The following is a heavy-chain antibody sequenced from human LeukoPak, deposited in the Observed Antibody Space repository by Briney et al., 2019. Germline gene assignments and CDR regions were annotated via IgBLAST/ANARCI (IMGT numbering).Heavy chain of an antibody. V-gene: IGHV4-34*01. CDR1: GGSFSGYY. D-gene: IGHD2-21*02. CDR3: ARVGHIVVVTGSGNAFDI. CDR2: INHSGST. J-gene: IGHJ3*02. Sequence: SETLSLTCAVYGGSFSGYYWSWIRQPPGKGLEWIGEINHSGSTNYNPSLKSRVTISVDTSKNQFSLKLSSVTAADTAVYYCARVGHIVVVTGSGNAFDIWGQGTMVTVSS.